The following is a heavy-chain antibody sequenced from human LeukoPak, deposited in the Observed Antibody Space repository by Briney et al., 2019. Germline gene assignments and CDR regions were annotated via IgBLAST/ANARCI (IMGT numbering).Heavy chain of an antibody. V-gene: IGHV3-33*01. CDR3: ARDADTYCSSTSCQYYFDY. J-gene: IGHJ4*02. CDR2: IWYDGSNK. Sequence: GGSLRLSCAASGFTFSSYGMPWVRQAPGKGLEWVAVIWYDGSNKYYADSVKGRFTISRDNSKNTLYLQMNSLRAEDTAVYYCARDADTYCSSTSCQYYFDYWGQGTLVTVSS. D-gene: IGHD2-2*01. CDR1: GFTFSSYG.